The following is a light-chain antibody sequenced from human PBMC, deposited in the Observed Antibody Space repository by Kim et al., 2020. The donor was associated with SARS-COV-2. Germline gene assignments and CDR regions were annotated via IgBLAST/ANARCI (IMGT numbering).Light chain of an antibody. CDR1: NIGSKS. CDR2: YAS. J-gene: IGLJ2*01. V-gene: IGLV3-21*04. Sequence: SYELTQPPSVSVAPGKTASITCGGNNIGSKSVHWYQQRPGQAPVLVISYASDRPSGIPERFSGSNSGNTATLTISRVEAGDEADYYCQVWDTSSDHSLIFGGGTQLTVL. CDR3: QVWDTSSDHSLI.